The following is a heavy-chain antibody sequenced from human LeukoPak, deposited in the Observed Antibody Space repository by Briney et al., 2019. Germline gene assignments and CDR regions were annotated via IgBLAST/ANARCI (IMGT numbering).Heavy chain of an antibody. CDR2: IYYSGST. D-gene: IGHD3-22*01. Sequence: SETLSLTCTVSTASISSYYCSWIRQPPKKGLEWIGYIYYSGSTNYNPSLKSRVTISVDTSKNQFSLKLSSVTAADTAVYYCARAPYDRFFDYWGQGTLVTVSS. CDR1: TASISSYY. J-gene: IGHJ4*02. CDR3: ARAPYDRFFDY. V-gene: IGHV4-59*01.